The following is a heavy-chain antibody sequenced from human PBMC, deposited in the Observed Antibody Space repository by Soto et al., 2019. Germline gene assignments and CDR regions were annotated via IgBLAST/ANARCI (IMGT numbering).Heavy chain of an antibody. CDR2: ISSSSSYI. J-gene: IGHJ6*02. Sequence: PGGSLRLSCAATGFTFSSYSMNWVRQAPGKGLEWVSSISSSSSYIYYADSVKGRFTISRDNAKNSLYLQMNSLRAEDTAVYYCARDAITQLGTIAREFHYYYGMDVWGQGTTVTVSS. CDR1: GFTFSSYS. D-gene: IGHD6-6*01. V-gene: IGHV3-21*01. CDR3: ARDAITQLGTIAREFHYYYGMDV.